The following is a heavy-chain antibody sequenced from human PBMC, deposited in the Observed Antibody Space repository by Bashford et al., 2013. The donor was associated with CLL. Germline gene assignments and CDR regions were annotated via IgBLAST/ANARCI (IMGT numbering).Heavy chain of an antibody. CDR3: ARAVYFYSSSGGSSYSYYFDY. J-gene: IGHJ4*01. D-gene: IGHD2-15*01. CDR2: LHQRGTI. Sequence: SETLSLTCAVSGASISSGGFSWSWIRQPPGKGLEWIGHLHQRGTISYNPSLKTRVFISVDRSKNQFSLKLSSVTAADTAVYYCARAVYFYSSSGGSSYSYYFDYWGHGTLVTVSS. V-gene: IGHV4-30-2*01. CDR1: GASISSGGFS.